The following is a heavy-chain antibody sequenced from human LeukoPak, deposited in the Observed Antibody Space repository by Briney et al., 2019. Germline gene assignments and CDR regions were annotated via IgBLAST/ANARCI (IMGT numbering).Heavy chain of an antibody. J-gene: IGHJ4*02. CDR2: IYPGDSDT. D-gene: IGHD6-13*01. CDR3: ARLKGRIAAAGPGDY. CDR1: GYSFTSYW. V-gene: IGHV5-51*01. Sequence: GESLKISCKGSGYSFTSYWIGWVRQMPGKGLEWMGIIYPGDSDTRYSPSFQGQVTISADKSISTAYLQWSSLKASDTAMYYCARLKGRIAAAGPGDYWGQGTLVTVSS.